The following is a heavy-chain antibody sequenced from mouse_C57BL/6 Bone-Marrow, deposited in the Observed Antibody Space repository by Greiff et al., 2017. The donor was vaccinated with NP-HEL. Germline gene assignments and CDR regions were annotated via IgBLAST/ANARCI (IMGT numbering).Heavy chain of an antibody. CDR2: ISSGGDYI. V-gene: IGHV5-9-1*02. D-gene: IGHD1-1*01. CDR3: TGDRDCCYPFAY. J-gene: IGHJ3*01. CDR1: GFTFSSYA. Sequence: DVMLVEPGEGLVKPGGSLKLSCAASGFTFSSYAMSWVRQTPEKRLEWVAYISSGGDYIYYADTVKGRFTISRDNARNTLYLQMSSLKSEDTAMYYCTGDRDCCYPFAYWGQGTLVTVSA.